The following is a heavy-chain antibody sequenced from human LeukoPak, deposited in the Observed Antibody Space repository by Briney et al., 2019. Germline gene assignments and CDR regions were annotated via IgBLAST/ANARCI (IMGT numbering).Heavy chain of an antibody. CDR1: GGSVSAND. V-gene: IGHV4-34*01. CDR2: INHSGST. CDR3: ARGHCGGDCYSGYYFDY. J-gene: IGHJ4*02. D-gene: IGHD2-21*02. Sequence: SETPSLTCAVYGGSVSANDWSSIRQPPGKGLEWIGEINHSGSTNYNPSLKSRVTISVDTSKNQFSLKLSSVTAADTAVYYCARGHCGGDCYSGYYFDYGAKGTLVTVSS.